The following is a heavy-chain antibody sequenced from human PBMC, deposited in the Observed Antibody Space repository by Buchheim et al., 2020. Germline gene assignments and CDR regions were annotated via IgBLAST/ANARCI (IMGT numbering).Heavy chain of an antibody. CDR3: VRDTGAYYFDY. CDR1: GYTFTGYY. J-gene: IGHJ4*01. V-gene: IGHV1-2*02. CDR2: ISPNSGAT. D-gene: IGHD3-10*01. Sequence: QVQLVQSGAEVKMPGASVIVSCKAYGYTFTGYYIHWVRQAPGQGLEWMGWISPNSGATKYAQKFQGRLTMTRDTSISTVYVDLSGLRSDDTGVYYCVRDTGAYYFDYWGQGTL.